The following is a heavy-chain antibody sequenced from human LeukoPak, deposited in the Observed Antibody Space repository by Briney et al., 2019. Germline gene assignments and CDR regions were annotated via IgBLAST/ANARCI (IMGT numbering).Heavy chain of an antibody. Sequence: SETLSLTCAVYGGSFSGYYWSWIRQPPGKGLEWIGNIYYSGSTYYNPSLKSRVTISLDTSKNQFSLKLSSVTAADTAVYYCARGVLAAAGTGDYFDYWGQGTLVTVSS. D-gene: IGHD6-13*01. J-gene: IGHJ4*02. CDR3: ARGVLAAAGTGDYFDY. CDR1: GGSFSGYY. CDR2: IYYSGST. V-gene: IGHV4-34*01.